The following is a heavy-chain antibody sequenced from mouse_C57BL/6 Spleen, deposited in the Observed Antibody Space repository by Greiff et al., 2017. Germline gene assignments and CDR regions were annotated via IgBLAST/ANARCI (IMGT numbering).Heavy chain of an antibody. CDR3: ARGGLRRAYYAMDY. J-gene: IGHJ4*01. CDR2: IYPGSGST. Sequence: QVQLQQPGAELVKPGASVKMSCKASGYTFTSYWITWVKQRPGQGLEWIGDIYPGSGSTNYNEKFKSKATLTVDTSSSTAYMQLSSLTSEDSAVYYCARGGLRRAYYAMDYWGQGTSVTVSS. V-gene: IGHV1-55*01. D-gene: IGHD2-4*01. CDR1: GYTFTSYW.